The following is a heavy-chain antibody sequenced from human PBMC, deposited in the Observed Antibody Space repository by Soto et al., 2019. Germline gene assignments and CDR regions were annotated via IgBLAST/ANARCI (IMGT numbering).Heavy chain of an antibody. CDR3: ARESAGLLDY. D-gene: IGHD2-21*01. Sequence: QVQLVQSGAEVKKPGASVKVPCKASGYTFTSYGISWVRQAPGQGPECMGWISTYNGNTNYAQKFLGRVTMTTDTSTSTAYMELRSLRSDDTAVYYCARESAGLLDYWGQGTLVTVSS. J-gene: IGHJ4*02. V-gene: IGHV1-18*01. CDR2: ISTYNGNT. CDR1: GYTFTSYG.